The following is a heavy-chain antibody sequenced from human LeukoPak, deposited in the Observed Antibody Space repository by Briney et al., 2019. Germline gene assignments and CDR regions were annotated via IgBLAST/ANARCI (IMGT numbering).Heavy chain of an antibody. CDR2: IRYDGSNK. D-gene: IGHD3-9*01. CDR1: GFTFSSYG. V-gene: IGHV3-30*02. J-gene: IGHJ4*02. Sequence: GGSLRLSCAASGFTFSSYGMHWVRQAPGKGLEWVAFIRYDGSNKYYADSVKGRFTISRDNSKNTLYLQMNSLRAEDTAVYYCAKDQPPYYDILTGYPLGYWGQGTLVTVSS. CDR3: AKDQPPYYDILTGYPLGY.